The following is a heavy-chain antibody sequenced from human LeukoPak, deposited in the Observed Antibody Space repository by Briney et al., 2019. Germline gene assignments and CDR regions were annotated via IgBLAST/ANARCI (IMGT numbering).Heavy chain of an antibody. CDR3: TRADVYCEDSSCYPTGVDY. CDR2: LSLYHDNT. CDR1: GYTFTSFG. D-gene: IGHD6-25*01. Sequence: ASVKVSCNAYGYTFTSFGLGCVRQAPGQGLEWMGWLSLYHDNTNYAQNFQGRVTMTTDTSTSTAYMELRSLRSDDTAVYYCTRADVYCEDSSCYPTGVDYWGQGTLVTVSS. J-gene: IGHJ4*02. V-gene: IGHV1-18*04.